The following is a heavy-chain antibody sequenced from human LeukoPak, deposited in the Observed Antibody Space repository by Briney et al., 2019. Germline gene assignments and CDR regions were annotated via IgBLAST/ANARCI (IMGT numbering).Heavy chain of an antibody. CDR3: AKDRGYSYSDY. CDR2: VSGSRLTT. J-gene: IGHJ4*02. Sequence: PGGSLRLSCAASGFTFSGYAMSWVRQAPGKGLEWVSTVSGSRLTTYYADSVKGRFTISRDNSKNTLYLQMNSLRAEDTAVYYCAKDRGYSYSDYWSQGTLVTVSS. D-gene: IGHD5-18*01. CDR1: GFTFSGYA. V-gene: IGHV3-23*01.